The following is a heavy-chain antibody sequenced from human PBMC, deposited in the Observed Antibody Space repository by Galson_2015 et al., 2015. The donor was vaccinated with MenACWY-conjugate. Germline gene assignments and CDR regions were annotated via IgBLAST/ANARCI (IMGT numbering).Heavy chain of an antibody. J-gene: IGHJ3*02. V-gene: IGHV3-21*06. CDR2: ISSRSSYI. Sequence: GFTFSSHSMNWVRQAPGKGLEWVSSISSRSSYIFYADSVRGRFTISRDSAKNSLYLQMNSLRAEDTAVYYCARGICGGDCYFDAFDIWGQGTMVTVSS. D-gene: IGHD2-21*02. CDR1: GFTFSSHS. CDR3: ARGICGGDCYFDAFDI.